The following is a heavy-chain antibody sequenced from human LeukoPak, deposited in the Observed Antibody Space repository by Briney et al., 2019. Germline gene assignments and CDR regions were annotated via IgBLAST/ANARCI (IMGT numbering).Heavy chain of an antibody. CDR1: GYTFTSYD. Sequence: GASVKVSCKASGYTFTSYDIHWVRQATGQGLEWMGWMNPNSGNTGYAQKFQGRVTITRNTSISTAYMELSSLRSEDTAVYYCARVSIAAAGTAYYYYYYYMDVWGNGTTVSVSS. CDR3: ARVSIAAAGTAYYYYYYYMDV. CDR2: MNPNSGNT. J-gene: IGHJ6*03. D-gene: IGHD6-13*01. V-gene: IGHV1-8*03.